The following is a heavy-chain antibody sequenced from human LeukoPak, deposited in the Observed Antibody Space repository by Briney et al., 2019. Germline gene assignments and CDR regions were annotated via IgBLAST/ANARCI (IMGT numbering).Heavy chain of an antibody. Sequence: GGSLRVSCAASGFTFSSYAMSWVRQAPGKGLEWVSAISGSGGSTYYADSVKGRFTISRDNSKNTLYLQMNSLRAEDTAVYYCAKGFSSSISLEFDPWGQGTLVTVSS. J-gene: IGHJ5*02. V-gene: IGHV3-23*01. CDR2: ISGSGGST. D-gene: IGHD2-2*01. CDR3: AKGFSSSISLEFDP. CDR1: GFTFSSYA.